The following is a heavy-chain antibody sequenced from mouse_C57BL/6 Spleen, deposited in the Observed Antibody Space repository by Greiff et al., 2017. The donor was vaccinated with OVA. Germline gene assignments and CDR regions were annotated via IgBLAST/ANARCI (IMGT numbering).Heavy chain of an antibody. D-gene: IGHD3-2*02. CDR2: IRNKANGYTT. CDR3: ASHSSGPFDY. J-gene: IGHJ2*01. V-gene: IGHV7-3*01. Sequence: DVMLVESGGGLVQPGGSLSLSCAASGFTFTDYYMSWVRQPPGKALEWLGFIRNKANGYTTEYSASVKGRFTISRDNSQSILYLQMNALRAEDSATYYCASHSSGPFDYWGQGTTLTVSS. CDR1: GFTFTDYY.